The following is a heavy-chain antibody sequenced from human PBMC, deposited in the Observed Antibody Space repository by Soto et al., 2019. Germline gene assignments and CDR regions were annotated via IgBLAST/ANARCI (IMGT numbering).Heavy chain of an antibody. Sequence: QVQLVESGGGVVQPGRSLRLSCAASGFTFSSYGMHWVRQAPGKGLEWVAVISYDGSNKYYADSVKGRFTISRDNSKNTLYLQMNSLRAEDTAVYYCARDQRGITGTTPVYWGQGTLVTVSS. CDR3: ARDQRGITGTTPVY. CDR2: ISYDGSNK. CDR1: GFTFSSYG. J-gene: IGHJ4*02. V-gene: IGHV3-30*03. D-gene: IGHD1-7*01.